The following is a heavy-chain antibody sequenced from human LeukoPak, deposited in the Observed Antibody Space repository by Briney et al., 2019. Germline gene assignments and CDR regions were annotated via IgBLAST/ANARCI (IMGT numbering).Heavy chain of an antibody. D-gene: IGHD5-18*01. Sequence: GSSVKVSCKASGGTFSSYAISWVGQAPGQGLEWMGRIIPIFGIANYAQKFQGRVTITADKSTSTAYMELSSLRSEDTAVYYCASDSRKYSYDYYYGMDVWGQGTTVTVSS. V-gene: IGHV1-69*04. CDR1: GGTFSSYA. J-gene: IGHJ6*02. CDR3: ASDSRKYSYDYYYGMDV. CDR2: IIPIFGIA.